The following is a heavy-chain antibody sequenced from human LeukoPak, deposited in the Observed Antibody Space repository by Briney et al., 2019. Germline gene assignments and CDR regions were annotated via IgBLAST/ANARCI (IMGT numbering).Heavy chain of an antibody. V-gene: IGHV3-48*03. Sequence: PGGSLRLSCAASGFTFSSYEMNWVRQAPRKGLEWGSYISSSGSTIYYADSVKGRFTISKDNAKNSLYLQMNSLRAEDTAVYYCARDVNGYYYDSSGSPHWGQGTLVTVSS. CDR2: ISSSGSTI. CDR1: GFTFSSYE. D-gene: IGHD3-22*01. J-gene: IGHJ4*02. CDR3: ARDVNGYYYDSSGSPH.